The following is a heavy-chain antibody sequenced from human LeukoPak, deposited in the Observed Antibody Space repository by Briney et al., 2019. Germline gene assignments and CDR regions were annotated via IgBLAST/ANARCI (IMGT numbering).Heavy chain of an antibody. CDR2: IIPILPTT. Sequence: GASVKVSCKASGGSFGGSAIGWVRQAPGQGLEWMGVIIPILPTTTYAQNFQGRVTITTDESTGTAYLELSSLRSDDTAVYYCARSLRAFINWYFDYWGPGTLVTVSA. CDR1: GGSFGGSA. J-gene: IGHJ4*02. V-gene: IGHV1-69*05. D-gene: IGHD1-1*01. CDR3: ARSLRAFINWYFDY.